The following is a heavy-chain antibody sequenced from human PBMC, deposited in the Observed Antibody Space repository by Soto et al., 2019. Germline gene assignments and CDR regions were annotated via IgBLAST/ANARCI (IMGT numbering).Heavy chain of an antibody. CDR3: ARELMTYYDFWSGSNPAGMDV. J-gene: IGHJ6*02. V-gene: IGHV4-4*07. CDR1: GDSINSYY. Sequence: SETLSLTCTVSGDSINSYYWSWIRQPAGKGLEWIGRIYTSGSTNYNPSLKSRVTMSVDTSKNQFSLKLNSVTAADTAVYYCARELMTYYDFWSGSNPAGMDVWGQGTTVTDSS. CDR2: IYTSGST. D-gene: IGHD3-3*01.